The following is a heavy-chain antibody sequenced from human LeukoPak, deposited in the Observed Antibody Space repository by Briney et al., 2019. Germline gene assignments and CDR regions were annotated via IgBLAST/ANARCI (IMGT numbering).Heavy chain of an antibody. Sequence: EPSVTVSFKASGYTFTSYGISWVRQAPGQGLEWMGWISAYNGNTNYAQKPQGRVTMTTDTSTSTAYIELRSLRSDDTAVYYCAREEDVVVPAAMPDYWGQGTLVTVSS. V-gene: IGHV1-18*01. J-gene: IGHJ4*02. CDR3: AREEDVVVPAAMPDY. CDR1: GYTFTSYG. CDR2: ISAYNGNT. D-gene: IGHD2-2*01.